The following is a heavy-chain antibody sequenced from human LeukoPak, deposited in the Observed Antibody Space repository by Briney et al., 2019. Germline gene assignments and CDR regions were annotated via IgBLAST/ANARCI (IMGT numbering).Heavy chain of an antibody. CDR1: GYTFTSYY. V-gene: IGHV1-46*03. CDR2: INTSGGST. D-gene: IGHD3-3*01. CDR3: ARDLKDFWGGYYGY. Sequence: GASVKVSCKASGYTFTSYYMHWVGQAPGQGQEWMGIINTSGGSTSSAQNFQGTFTMTRDTSTSTVYMELSSLRSEDTAVYYCARDLKDFWGGYYGYWGQGTLVTVSS. J-gene: IGHJ4*02.